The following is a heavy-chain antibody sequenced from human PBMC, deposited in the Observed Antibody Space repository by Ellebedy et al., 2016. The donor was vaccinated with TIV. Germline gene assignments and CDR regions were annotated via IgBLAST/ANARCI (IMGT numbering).Heavy chain of an antibody. Sequence: PGGSLRLSCAASGFTFSGYAMSWVRQAPGQGLEWVSTISNTGSRTYYADSVEGRFIISRDNSKKTLYLQMNSLRAEDTAVYYCAKGRGGGSDSSAPRYYFDYWGLGTLVTVSS. D-gene: IGHD3-22*01. CDR2: ISNTGSRT. J-gene: IGHJ4*02. CDR1: GFTFSGYA. V-gene: IGHV3-23*01. CDR3: AKGRGGGSDSSAPRYYFDY.